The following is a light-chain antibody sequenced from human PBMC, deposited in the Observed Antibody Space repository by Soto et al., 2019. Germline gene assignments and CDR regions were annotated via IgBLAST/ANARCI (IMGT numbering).Light chain of an antibody. Sequence: EIVMTQSPATLSVSPGERATLSCRASQSVSRNLAWYQQKPGQAPRLLIYAASTRATGIPARFSGSGSGAEFTLTISSLQSEDFAVDYCQQYNNCPYTFGQGTKLEIK. J-gene: IGKJ2*01. CDR1: QSVSRN. CDR3: QQYNNCPYT. V-gene: IGKV3-15*01. CDR2: AAS.